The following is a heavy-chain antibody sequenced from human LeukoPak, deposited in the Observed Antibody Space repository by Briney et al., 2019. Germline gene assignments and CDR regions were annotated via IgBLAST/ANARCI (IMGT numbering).Heavy chain of an antibody. V-gene: IGHV4-31*03. D-gene: IGHD2-15*01. CDR3: ARERPGYCSGGSCQYPDY. CDR1: GGSISSGGYY. J-gene: IGHJ4*02. CDR2: IYYSGST. Sequence: PSQTLSLTCTVSGGSISSGGYYWSWIRQHPGKGLEWIGYIYYSGSTYYNPSLKSRVTISVDTSKSQFSLKLSSVTAADTAVYYCARERPGYCSGGSCQYPDYWGQGTLVTVSS.